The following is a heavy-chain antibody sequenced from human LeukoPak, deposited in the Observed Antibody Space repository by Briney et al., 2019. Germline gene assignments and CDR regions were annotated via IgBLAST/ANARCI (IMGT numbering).Heavy chain of an antibody. V-gene: IGHV3-30-3*01. J-gene: IGHJ6*02. CDR2: ISYDGSNK. CDR1: GFTFSSYA. CDR3: AKDRYCCDYYAMDV. D-gene: IGHD2-15*01. Sequence: GRSLRLSCAASGFTFSSYAMHWVRQAPGKGLEWVAVISYDGSNKYYADSVKGRFTISRDNSKNTLYLQMNSLRAEDTAVYYCAKDRYCCDYYAMDVWGQGTTVTVSS.